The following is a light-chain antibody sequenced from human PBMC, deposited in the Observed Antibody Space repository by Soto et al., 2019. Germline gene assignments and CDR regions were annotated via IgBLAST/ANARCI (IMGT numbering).Light chain of an antibody. CDR3: QQYIRWPLT. CDR2: GAS. J-gene: IGKJ4*01. Sequence: EMVVTQSPATLSVSPGERATLACRASQDVSSNLAWYQQKPGQAPSLLIYGASTRATGTPARFSGSGSGTEFTLTISSLQSEDYAVYFCQQYIRWPLTFGGGTKVEIK. V-gene: IGKV3-15*01. CDR1: QDVSSN.